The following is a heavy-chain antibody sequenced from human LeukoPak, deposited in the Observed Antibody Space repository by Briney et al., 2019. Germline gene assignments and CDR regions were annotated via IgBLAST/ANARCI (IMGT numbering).Heavy chain of an antibody. D-gene: IGHD2-2*01. CDR1: GGTFSSYV. J-gene: IGHJ6*04. Sequence: ASVKVSCKASGGTFSSYVISWVRQAAGQGLEWMGGIIPIFGTANYAQKFQGRVTITADESTSTAYMELSSLRSEDTAVYYCARGYVVPAAYYYGMDVWGKGTTVTVSS. V-gene: IGHV1-69*13. CDR2: IIPIFGTA. CDR3: ARGYVVPAAYYYGMDV.